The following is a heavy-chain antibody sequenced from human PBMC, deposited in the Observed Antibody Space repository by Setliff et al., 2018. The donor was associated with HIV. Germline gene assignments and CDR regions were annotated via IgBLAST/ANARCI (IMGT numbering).Heavy chain of an antibody. D-gene: IGHD3-22*01. CDR1: GFTFSSYW. CDR2: IKQDGSEK. CDR3: ARDVSDYYDSSGYQMAEYFQH. Sequence: GGSLRLSCAASGFTFSSYWMSWVRQAPGKGLEWVANIKQDGSEKYYVDSVKGRFTISRDNAKNSLYLQMNSLRAEDTAVYYCARDVSDYYDSSGYQMAEYFQHWGQGTLVTVSS. J-gene: IGHJ1*01. V-gene: IGHV3-7*03.